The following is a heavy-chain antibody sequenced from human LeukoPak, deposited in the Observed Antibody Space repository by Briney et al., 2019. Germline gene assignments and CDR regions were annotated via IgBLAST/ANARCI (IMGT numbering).Heavy chain of an antibody. V-gene: IGHV1-69*13. D-gene: IGHD1-26*01. CDR2: IIPIFGTA. J-gene: IGHJ3*02. CDR1: GGTFSSYA. CDR3: ARPSGSYWKVNAFDI. Sequence: EASVKVSCKASGGTFSSYAISWVRQAPGQGLEWMGGIIPIFGTANYAQKFQGRVTITADESTSTAYMELSSLRSEDTAVYYCARPSGSYWKVNAFDIWGQGTMVTVSS.